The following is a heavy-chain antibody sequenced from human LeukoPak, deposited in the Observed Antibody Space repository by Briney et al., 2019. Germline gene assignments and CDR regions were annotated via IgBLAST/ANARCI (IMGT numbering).Heavy chain of an antibody. Sequence: PSQTLSLTCTVSGGSISSGSYYWSWIRQPAGKGLEWIGRIYTSESTNYNPSLKSRVTISVDTSKNQFSLKLSSVTAADTAVYYCAREVIGYCSSTSCPHTIDPWGQGTLVTVSS. CDR2: IYTSEST. J-gene: IGHJ5*02. CDR1: GGSISSGSYY. D-gene: IGHD2-2*01. CDR3: AREVIGYCSSTSCPHTIDP. V-gene: IGHV4-61*02.